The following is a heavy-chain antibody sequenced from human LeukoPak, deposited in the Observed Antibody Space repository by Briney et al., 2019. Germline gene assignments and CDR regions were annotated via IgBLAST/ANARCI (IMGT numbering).Heavy chain of an antibody. CDR1: GGSISSYY. CDR2: IYYSGST. V-gene: IGHV4-59*01. J-gene: IGHJ5*02. Sequence: SETLSLTCTVSGGSISSYYWSWIRQPPGKGLEWIGYIYYSGSTNYNPSLKSRVTISVDTSKNQFSLKLSSVTAADTAVYYCARDKISSGLEAGYWFDPWGQGTLVTVSS. CDR3: ARDKISSGLEAGYWFDP. D-gene: IGHD1-14*01.